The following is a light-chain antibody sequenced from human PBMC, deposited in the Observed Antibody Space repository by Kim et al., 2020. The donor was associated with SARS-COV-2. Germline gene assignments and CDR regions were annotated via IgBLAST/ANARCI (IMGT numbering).Light chain of an antibody. CDR2: YDS. CDR1: DIGRKS. Sequence: PGKTATITCVGNDIGRKSVHWNQQKPGQAPVVVIYYDSDRPSGIPERFSGSKSGNTATLTISRVESGDEADYYCQAWDARTDHYVFGSGTKVTVL. V-gene: IGLV3-21*04. J-gene: IGLJ1*01. CDR3: QAWDARTDHYV.